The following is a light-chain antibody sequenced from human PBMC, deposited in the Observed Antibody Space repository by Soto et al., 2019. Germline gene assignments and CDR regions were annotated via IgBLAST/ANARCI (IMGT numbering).Light chain of an antibody. CDR2: AND. CDR1: SSNIGSNY. V-gene: IGLV1-47*02. CDR3: AAWDDSLGGSWV. Sequence: QSVLTQPPSASGTPGQRVIISCSGRSSNIGSNYVYWFQHLPGTAPKLFIYANDQRPSGVPDRFSGSKSGTSASLAISGLRSEDEADYYCAAWDDSLGGSWVFGGGTKVTVL. J-gene: IGLJ3*02.